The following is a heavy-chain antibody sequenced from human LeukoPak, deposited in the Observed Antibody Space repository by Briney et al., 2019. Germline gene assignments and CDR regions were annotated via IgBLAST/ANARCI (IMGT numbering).Heavy chain of an antibody. J-gene: IGHJ4*02. CDR2: IIPILGIA. D-gene: IGHD2-21*02. CDR1: GGTFSSYA. CDR3: ARRGAYCGGDCYSIMFD. Sequence: SVKVSCKASGGTFSSYAISWVRQAPGQGLEWMGRIIPILGIANYAQKFQGRVTITADKSTSTAYMELSSLRSEDTAVYYCARRGAYCGGDCYSIMFDWGQGTLVTVSS. V-gene: IGHV1-69*04.